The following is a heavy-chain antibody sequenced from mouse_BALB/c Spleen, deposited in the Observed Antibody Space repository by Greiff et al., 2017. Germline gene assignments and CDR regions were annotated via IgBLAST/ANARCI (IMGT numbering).Heavy chain of an antibody. CDR1: GYTFTSYW. Sequence: VQLQQPGADLVKPGASVKLSCKASGYTFTSYWMHWVKQRPGQGLEWIGEINPSNGRTNYNEKFKSKATLTVDKSSSTAYMQLSSLTSEDSAVYYCARRGYYDYVPFAYWGQGTLVTVSA. CDR2: INPSNGRT. CDR3: ARRGYYDYVPFAY. D-gene: IGHD2-4*01. V-gene: IGHV1S81*02. J-gene: IGHJ3*01.